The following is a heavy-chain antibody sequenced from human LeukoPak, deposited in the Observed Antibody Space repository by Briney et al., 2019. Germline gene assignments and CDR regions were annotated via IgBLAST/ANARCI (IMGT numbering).Heavy chain of an antibody. V-gene: IGHV3-9*01. D-gene: IGHD3-9*01. CDR3: AKDKDIGLTGYPRYAFDI. CDR2: ISWNSGSI. Sequence: GGSLRLSCAASGFTFDDYAMHWVRQAPGKGLEWVSGISWNSGSIGYADSVKGRFTISRDNAKNSLYLQMNSLRAEDTALYYCAKDKDIGLTGYPRYAFDIWGQGTMVTVSS. J-gene: IGHJ3*02. CDR1: GFTFDDYA.